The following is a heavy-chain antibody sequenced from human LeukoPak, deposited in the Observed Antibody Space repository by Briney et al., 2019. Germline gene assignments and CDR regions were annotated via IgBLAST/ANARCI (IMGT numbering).Heavy chain of an antibody. Sequence: SGPALVKPTQTLTLTCTFSGFSLSTSGMCVSWIRQPPGKALEWLARIDWDNDKYYSTSLKTRLTISKDTSKNQVVLTMTNMEPVDTATYYCARTPSGYSSSWYCFDYWGQGTLVTVSS. V-gene: IGHV2-70*11. CDR1: GFSLSTSGMC. D-gene: IGHD6-13*01. J-gene: IGHJ4*02. CDR2: IDWDNDK. CDR3: ARTPSGYSSSWYCFDY.